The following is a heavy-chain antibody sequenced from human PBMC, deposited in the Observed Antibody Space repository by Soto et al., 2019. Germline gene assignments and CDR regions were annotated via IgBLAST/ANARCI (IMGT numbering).Heavy chain of an antibody. CDR3: ARKSDAVASKPPAY. V-gene: IGHV4-39*01. CDR1: GGSISSSSYY. D-gene: IGHD6-19*01. Sequence: QLQLQESGPGLVKPSETLSLTCSVSGGSISSSSYYWGWIRQPPGKGLEWIGSISYSGGTYYNPSLKSLATISVDTSKNQFSLKLSSVTAADTAVYYCARKSDAVASKPPAYWGQGTLVTVSS. CDR2: ISYSGGT. J-gene: IGHJ4*02.